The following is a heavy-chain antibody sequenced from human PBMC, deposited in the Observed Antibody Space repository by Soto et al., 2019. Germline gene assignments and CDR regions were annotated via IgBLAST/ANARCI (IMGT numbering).Heavy chain of an antibody. V-gene: IGHV1-46*01. J-gene: IGHJ2*01. CDR3: ARGPYISGWYSWAA. Sequence: ASVNVSCKTSGYVFSNYYMHWVRQAPGQGLEWIGIINPGDGVTTYAQRFQGRVTMTRDTSTSTVYMDLSSLRSEDTALYYCARGPYISGWYSWAAWGR. CDR2: INPGDGVT. D-gene: IGHD6-19*01. CDR1: GYVFSNYY.